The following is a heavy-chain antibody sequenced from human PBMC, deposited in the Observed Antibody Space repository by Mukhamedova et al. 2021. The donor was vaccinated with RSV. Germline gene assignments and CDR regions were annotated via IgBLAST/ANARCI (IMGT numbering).Heavy chain of an antibody. CDR1: G. V-gene: IGHV1-18*01. CDR3: ARVPLLWPQLRFDP. CDR2: INPQNGIT. Sequence: GIAWVRQAPGQGLEWMGWINPQNGITNYAQKFQDRVIMTTDTPTRTGYMELTSLRSDDTAVYFCARVPLLWPQLRFDPWGQG. J-gene: IGHJ5*02. D-gene: IGHD3-10*01.